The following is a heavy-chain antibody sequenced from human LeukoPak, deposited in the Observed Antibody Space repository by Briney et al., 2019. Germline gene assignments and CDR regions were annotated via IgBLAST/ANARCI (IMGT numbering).Heavy chain of an antibody. CDR3: AKDRSGGVTTVRGAHYYYGMDV. J-gene: IGHJ6*02. D-gene: IGHD3-10*01. CDR2: ISYDGTNK. Sequence: GGSLRLSCAASGFTFSSYGMHWVRQAPGKGLEWVAVISYDGTNKYSADSVKGRFTISKDNSKNTLYLQMNSLRAEDTAVYYCAKDRSGGVTTVRGAHYYYGMDVWGQGTTVTVSS. CDR1: GFTFSSYG. V-gene: IGHV3-30*18.